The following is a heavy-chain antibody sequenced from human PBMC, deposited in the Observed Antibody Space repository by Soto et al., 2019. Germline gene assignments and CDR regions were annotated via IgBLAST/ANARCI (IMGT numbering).Heavy chain of an antibody. Sequence: GSLRRSCGACGFDFSSYWMHWVRHAPGKGLVWVSRINGDGSDIKYADSVKGRFTISRDNAKNTVYLQMNSLRADDTAVYYCARDQTTGDWFDAWGQGALVTVSS. D-gene: IGHD4-17*01. V-gene: IGHV3-74*03. CDR1: GFDFSSYW. CDR3: ARDQTTGDWFDA. J-gene: IGHJ5*02. CDR2: INGDGSDI.